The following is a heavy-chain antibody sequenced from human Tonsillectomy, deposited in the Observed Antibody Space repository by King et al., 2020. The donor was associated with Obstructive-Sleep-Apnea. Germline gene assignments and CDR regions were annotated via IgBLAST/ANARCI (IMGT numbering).Heavy chain of an antibody. CDR2: IYSSGDI. Sequence: QLQESGPGLVKPSETLSLTCTVSGASISSSNYYWGWVRQSPGKGLGWIGNIYSSGDIYYTPSLRGRVSISVDASKNQFSLKLDSVTAADTAGYWGVGLDTALAVPEEYWGQGAPVIVSS. CDR3: VGLDTALAVPEEY. V-gene: IGHV4-39*07. CDR1: GASISSSNYY. J-gene: IGHJ4*02. D-gene: IGHD5-18*01.